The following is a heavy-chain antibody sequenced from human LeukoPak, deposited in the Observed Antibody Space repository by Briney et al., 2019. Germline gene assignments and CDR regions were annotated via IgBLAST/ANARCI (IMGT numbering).Heavy chain of an antibody. V-gene: IGHV1-2*02. Sequence: ASVKVSCKGSGYTFTNYYLHWVRQAPGQGVEWMGWMNPNSGATEYQQNFQGRATMTRDTSISTAYLEVFSLTSDDAAVYYCARGAYYGDNFPLHYWGQGYLVIVSS. CDR2: MNPNSGAT. J-gene: IGHJ4*02. CDR1: GYTFTNYY. CDR3: ARGAYYGDNFPLHY. D-gene: IGHD4-23*01.